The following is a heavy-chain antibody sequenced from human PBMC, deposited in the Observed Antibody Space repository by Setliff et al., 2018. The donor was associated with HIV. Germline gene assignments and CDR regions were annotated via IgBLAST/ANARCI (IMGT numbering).Heavy chain of an antibody. J-gene: IGHJ6*02. CDR3: ASIDCGGDCYSYYYYGMDV. D-gene: IGHD2-21*02. CDR1: GYSFSNFA. CDR2: INAGNGNT. V-gene: IGHV1-3*01. Sequence: ASVKVSCKASGYSFSNFALHWVRQVPGQRPEWMGWINAGNGNTKYSQRFQDRVTITRDTSASTAYMELSSLRSEDTAVYYCASIDCGGDCYSYYYYGMDVWGQGTTVTVSS.